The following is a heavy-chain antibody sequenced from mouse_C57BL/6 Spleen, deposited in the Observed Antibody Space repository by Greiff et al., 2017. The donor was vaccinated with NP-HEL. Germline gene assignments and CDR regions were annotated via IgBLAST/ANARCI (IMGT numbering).Heavy chain of an antibody. CDR1: GFSLTSYA. J-gene: IGHJ4*01. V-gene: IGHV2-9-1*01. D-gene: IGHD4-1*01. CDR3: ARNSGTHWYAMDY. CDR2: IWTGGGT. Sequence: VQLQESGPGLVAPSQSLSITCTVSGFSLTSYAISWVRQPPGKGLEWLGVIWTGGGTNYNSALKSRLSISKDNSKSQVFLKMNSLQTDDTARDYCARNSGTHWYAMDYWGQGTSVTVSS.